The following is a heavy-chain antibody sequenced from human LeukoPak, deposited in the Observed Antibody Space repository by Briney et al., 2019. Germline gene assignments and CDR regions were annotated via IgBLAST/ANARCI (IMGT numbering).Heavy chain of an antibody. V-gene: IGHV3-48*01. CDR3: AKEVTYGGAAFDV. Sequence: PGGSLRLSCVASGFTFNNYWMDWVRQAPGKGLEWISYISSTRPTIYYADSVKGRFTISRDDAKSSLYLQMNSLRVEDTAVYYCAKEVTYGGAAFDVWGQGTTVTVSS. J-gene: IGHJ3*01. CDR1: GFTFNNYW. D-gene: IGHD3-10*01. CDR2: ISSTRPTI.